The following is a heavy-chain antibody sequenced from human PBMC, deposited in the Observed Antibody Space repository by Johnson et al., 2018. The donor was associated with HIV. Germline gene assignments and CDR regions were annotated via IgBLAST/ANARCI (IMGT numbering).Heavy chain of an antibody. CDR2: INWNGGST. Sequence: VQLVESGGGLVKPGGSLRLSCAASAFNFNTYGMSWVRQAPGKGLEWVSGINWNGGSTGYADSVKGRFTISRDNSKNTLHLQMNSLRPEDTALYYCAKDEAQTLASAGRDAFDFWGQGTAVTV. CDR3: AKDEAQTLASAGRDAFDF. J-gene: IGHJ3*01. V-gene: IGHV3-20*04. CDR1: AFNFNTYG. D-gene: IGHD6-13*01.